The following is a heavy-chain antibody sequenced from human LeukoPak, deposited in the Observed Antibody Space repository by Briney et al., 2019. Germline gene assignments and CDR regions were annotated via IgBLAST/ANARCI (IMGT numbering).Heavy chain of an antibody. CDR3: ANWPGPDYYDSSGYYPYFSDY. J-gene: IGHJ4*02. D-gene: IGHD3-22*01. CDR2: ICSSGGST. CDR1: GFTFGSCA. Sequence: GGSLRLSCAASGFTFGSCAMSWVCHAPRKGLEWVSAICSSGGSTYYAASVKGRFTISRDNSKNTLYLQMNRLRAEDTAVYYCANWPGPDYYDSSGYYPYFSDYWGQGPLVTVSS. V-gene: IGHV3-23*01.